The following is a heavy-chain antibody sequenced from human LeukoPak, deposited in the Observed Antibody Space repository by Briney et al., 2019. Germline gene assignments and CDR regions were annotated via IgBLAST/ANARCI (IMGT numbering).Heavy chain of an antibody. J-gene: IGHJ6*03. CDR3: ARVRDYDFWSGYEYYYYYMDV. Sequence: GGSLRLSCAASGFTFSSYWMSWVRQAPGKGLGWVANIKQDGSEKYYVDSVKGRFTISRDNAKNSLYLQMNSLRAEDTAVYYCARVRDYDFWSGYEYYYYYMDVWGKGTTVTVSS. CDR2: IKQDGSEK. V-gene: IGHV3-7*01. D-gene: IGHD3-3*01. CDR1: GFTFSSYW.